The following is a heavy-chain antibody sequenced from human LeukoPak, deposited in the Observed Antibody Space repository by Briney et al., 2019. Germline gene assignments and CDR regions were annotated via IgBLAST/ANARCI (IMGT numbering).Heavy chain of an antibody. CDR2: IIPIFGTA. CDR3: ASGRGYSYGYENDFDY. J-gene: IGHJ4*02. CDR1: GGTFSSYA. V-gene: IGHV1-69*13. Sequence: EASVKVSCKASGGTFSSYAISWVRQAPGQGLEWMGGIIPIFGTANYAQKFQGRVTITADESTSTAYMELSSLRSEDTAVYYCASGRGYSYGYENDFDYWGQGTLVTVSS. D-gene: IGHD5-18*01.